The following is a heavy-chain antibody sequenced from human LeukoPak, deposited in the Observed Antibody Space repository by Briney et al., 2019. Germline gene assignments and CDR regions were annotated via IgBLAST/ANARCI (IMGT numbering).Heavy chain of an antibody. CDR3: ARDAYSSGWPDY. CDR2: IIPILGIA. V-gene: IGHV1-69*04. CDR1: GGTFSSYA. J-gene: IGHJ4*02. Sequence: ASVKVSCKASGGTFSSYAISWVRQAPGQGLEWMGRIIPILGIANYAQKFQGRVTITADKSTSTAYMELSSLRSEDTAVHYCARDAYSSGWPDYWGQGTLVTVSP. D-gene: IGHD6-19*01.